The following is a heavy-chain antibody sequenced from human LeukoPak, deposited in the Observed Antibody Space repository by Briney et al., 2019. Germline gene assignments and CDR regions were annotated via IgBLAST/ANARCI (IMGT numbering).Heavy chain of an antibody. CDR2: IYHSGST. CDR3: ARHVMVTTLFDY. Sequence: SQTLSLTCAVSGGSISSGGYSWSWIRQPPGKGLEWIGYIYHSGSTYYNPSLKSRVTISVDRSKNQFSLKLSSVTAADTAVYYCARHVMVTTLFDYWGQGTLVTVSS. CDR1: GGSISSGGYS. D-gene: IGHD4-17*01. J-gene: IGHJ4*02. V-gene: IGHV4-30-2*01.